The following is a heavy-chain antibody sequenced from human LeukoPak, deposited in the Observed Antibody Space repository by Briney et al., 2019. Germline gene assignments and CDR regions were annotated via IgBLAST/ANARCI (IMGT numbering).Heavy chain of an antibody. CDR2: ISYDGSNK. Sequence: PGRSLRLSCAASGFTLISYDIHWGRQAPGKGLEWVAVISYDGSNKYYADSVKGRFTISRDNSKNTLYLQVNSLRTEDTAVYYCAKNIPNCSSTSCPLDYWGQGTLVTVSS. D-gene: IGHD2-2*01. J-gene: IGHJ4*02. V-gene: IGHV3-30*18. CDR3: AKNIPNCSSTSCPLDY. CDR1: GFTLISYD.